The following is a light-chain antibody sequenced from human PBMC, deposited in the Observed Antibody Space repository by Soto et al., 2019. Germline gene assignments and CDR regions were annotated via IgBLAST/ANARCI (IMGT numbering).Light chain of an antibody. CDR2: GAS. CDR1: QSVSSSY. CDR3: HQYGSSPYT. V-gene: IGKV3-20*01. J-gene: IGKJ2*01. Sequence: EIVLTQSPGTLSLSPGERATLSCRASQSVSSSYLAWYQQKPGQAPRLLIYGASSRATGIPDRSSGSGSGTDFTLTISRLEPADFAVYYCHQYGSSPYTFGQGTKLEIK.